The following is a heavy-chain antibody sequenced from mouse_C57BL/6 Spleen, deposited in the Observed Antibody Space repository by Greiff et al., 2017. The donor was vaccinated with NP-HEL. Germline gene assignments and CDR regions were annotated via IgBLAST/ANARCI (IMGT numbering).Heavy chain of an antibody. Sequence: QVQLQQSGPELVKPGASVKISCKASGYAFSSSWMNWVKQRPGKGLEWIGRIYPGDGDTNYNGKFKGKATLTADKSSSTAYMQLSSLTSEDSAVYFCARASLDGYYDYAMDYWGQGTSVTVSS. V-gene: IGHV1-82*01. CDR2: IYPGDGDT. CDR3: ARASLDGYYDYAMDY. D-gene: IGHD2-3*01. CDR1: GYAFSSSW. J-gene: IGHJ4*01.